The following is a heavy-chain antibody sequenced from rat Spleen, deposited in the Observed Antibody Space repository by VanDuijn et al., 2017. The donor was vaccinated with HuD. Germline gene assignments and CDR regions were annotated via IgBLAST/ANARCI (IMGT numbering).Heavy chain of an antibody. D-gene: IGHD2-2*01. Sequence: EVQLVESGGGLVQPGRSLKLSCAASGFTFSDYFMAWVRQAPAQGLEWVATISADGTNTYYRDSVKGRFTISRDDVRNTLYLQMDSLRSEDTASYYCTRAGFLRDWYFDFWGPRTMVTVSS. V-gene: IGHV5-29*01. CDR2: ISADGTNT. CDR3: TRAGFLRDWYFDF. CDR1: GFTFSDYF. J-gene: IGHJ1*01.